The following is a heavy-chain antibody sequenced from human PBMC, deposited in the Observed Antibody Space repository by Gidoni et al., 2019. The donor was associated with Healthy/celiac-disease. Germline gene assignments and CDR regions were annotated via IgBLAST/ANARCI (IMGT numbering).Heavy chain of an antibody. Sequence: EVQLLESGGGLVQPGGSLRLSCAASGFTFSRYAMSWVRQAPGKGLGWVASISGSGGSTYYADAVKGRFTISRDNSKNTLYLQMNSLRAEDTAVYYCAKGDSSGSYYYYGMDVWGQGTTVTVSS. CDR2: ISGSGGST. CDR1: GFTFSRYA. D-gene: IGHD6-19*01. CDR3: AKGDSSGSYYYYGMDV. J-gene: IGHJ6*02. V-gene: IGHV3-23*01.